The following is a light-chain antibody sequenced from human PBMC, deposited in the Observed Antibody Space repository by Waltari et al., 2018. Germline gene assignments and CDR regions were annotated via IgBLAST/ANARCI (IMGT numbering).Light chain of an antibody. Sequence: QSVLTQPPSASGTPGQRVTISCSGSSSTIGSNTVNWYQQLPGTAPKLPIYSNVRRPSAVPDRFSGSKSGASAPLATSGLQAGDEADYDWAAWDDSLNGRLFGGGTKLTVL. J-gene: IGLJ3*02. CDR3: AAWDDSLNGRL. CDR2: SNV. V-gene: IGLV1-44*01. CDR1: SSTIGSNT.